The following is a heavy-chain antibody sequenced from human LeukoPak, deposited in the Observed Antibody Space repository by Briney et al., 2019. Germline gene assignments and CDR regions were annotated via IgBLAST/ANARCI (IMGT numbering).Heavy chain of an antibody. CDR2: IGTAGDT. D-gene: IGHD6-13*01. Sequence: GSLRLSCAASGFTFSSYDMHWVRQATGKGLEWVSAIGTAGDTYYPGSVKGRFTISRENAKNSLYLQMNSLRAGDTAVYYCARENSGIAATDIIDSWGQGTLVTVSS. CDR1: GFTFSSYD. J-gene: IGHJ4*02. CDR3: ARENSGIAATDIIDS. V-gene: IGHV3-13*01.